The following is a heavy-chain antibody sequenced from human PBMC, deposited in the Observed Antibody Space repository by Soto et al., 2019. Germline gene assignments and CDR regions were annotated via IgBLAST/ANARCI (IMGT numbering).Heavy chain of an antibody. CDR3: TTPFRGYSYGFGY. J-gene: IGHJ4*02. V-gene: IGHV3-15*01. CDR1: GFTFSNAW. Sequence: GGSLRLSCAASGFTFSNAWMSWVRQAPGKGLEWVGRIKSKTDGGTTDYAAPVNGRFTISRDDSKNTLYLQMNSLKTGDTAVYYCTTPFRGYSYGFGYWGQGTLVTVSS. CDR2: IKSKTDGGTT. D-gene: IGHD5-18*01.